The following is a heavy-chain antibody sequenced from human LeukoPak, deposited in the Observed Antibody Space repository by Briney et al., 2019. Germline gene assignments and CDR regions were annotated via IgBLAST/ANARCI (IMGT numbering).Heavy chain of an antibody. V-gene: IGHV4-38-2*02. D-gene: IGHD3-3*01. CDR3: AVNDFWSGYPFDY. J-gene: IGHJ4*02. Sequence: KASETLSLTCTVSGYSISSGYYWGWIRQPPGKGPEWIGSIYHSGSTYYNPSLKSRVTISVDTSKNQFSLKLSSVTAADTAVYYCAVNDFWSGYPFDYWGQGTLVTVSS. CDR2: IYHSGST. CDR1: GYSISSGYY.